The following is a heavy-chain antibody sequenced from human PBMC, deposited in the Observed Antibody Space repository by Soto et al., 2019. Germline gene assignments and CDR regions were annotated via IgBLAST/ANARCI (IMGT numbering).Heavy chain of an antibody. CDR1: GFTFSDYV. CDR3: ARDRSTDFGLDV. V-gene: IGHV3-23*01. D-gene: IGHD3-3*01. J-gene: IGHJ6*02. CDR2: ISDGGERT. Sequence: EVLLLESGGDSVQPGGSLRLSCIGSGFTFSDYVMSWVRQVPGKGLEWVSSISDGGERTDYRDSVSGRFTISRENARFTLHLQMNSLRVDDTATYFCARDRSTDFGLDVWGQGTTVTVSS.